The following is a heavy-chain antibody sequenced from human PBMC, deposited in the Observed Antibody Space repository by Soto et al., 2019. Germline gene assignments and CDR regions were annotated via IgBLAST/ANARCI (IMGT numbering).Heavy chain of an antibody. J-gene: IGHJ4*02. D-gene: IGHD3-10*01. V-gene: IGHV4-34*01. CDR3: ASFYYGSGSPFDY. CDR1: GGSFNGYY. CDR2: FNHSGST. Sequence: SETLSLTCVVYGGSFNGYYWTWIRQPPGKGLEWIGEFNHSGSTNYSPSLKSRVTISVDKSKNQFSLKLSSVTAADTAVYYCASFYYGSGSPFDYWGQGTLVTVSS.